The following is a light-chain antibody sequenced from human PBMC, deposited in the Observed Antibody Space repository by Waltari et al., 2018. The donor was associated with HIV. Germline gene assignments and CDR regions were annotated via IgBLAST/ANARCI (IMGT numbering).Light chain of an antibody. CDR2: AAS. V-gene: IGKV1-39*01. CDR1: QIISSH. J-gene: IGKJ4*01. CDR3: QQTHNTPLT. Sequence: MTQSPSSLSASVGDRVTITCRASQIISSHLNWFQQRPGKAPNLLIYAASNLQNGVPSRFSGSGSGTEFNLTISSLQPEDFAIYYCQQTHNTPLTFGGGTKVDI.